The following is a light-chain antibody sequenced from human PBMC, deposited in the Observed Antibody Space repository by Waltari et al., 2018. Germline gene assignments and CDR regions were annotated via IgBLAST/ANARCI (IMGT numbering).Light chain of an antibody. CDR1: QSISNW. V-gene: IGKV1-5*03. CDR3: QQYNSEVT. J-gene: IGKJ4*01. Sequence: DIQMTQSPSTLSASVGASVTITCRASQSISNWLAWYQQRPGKAPKLLIYKASSLQSGVPSRFSGSGSGTEFTLTISSLQPDDFGSYYCQQYNSEVTFGGGTTVEIK. CDR2: KAS.